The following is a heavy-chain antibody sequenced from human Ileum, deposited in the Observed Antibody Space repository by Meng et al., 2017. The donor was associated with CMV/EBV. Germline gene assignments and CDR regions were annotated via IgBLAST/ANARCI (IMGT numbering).Heavy chain of an antibody. Sequence: SCKASGYTFTGYYMHWVRQATGQGLEWMGWINPNSGGTNYAQKFQGRVTMTRDTSISTAYMELSRLRSDDTAVYYCARDDEGATINYWGQGTLVTVSS. CDR1: GYTFTGYY. CDR3: ARDDEGATINY. J-gene: IGHJ4*02. CDR2: INPNSGGT. V-gene: IGHV1-2*02. D-gene: IGHD1-26*01.